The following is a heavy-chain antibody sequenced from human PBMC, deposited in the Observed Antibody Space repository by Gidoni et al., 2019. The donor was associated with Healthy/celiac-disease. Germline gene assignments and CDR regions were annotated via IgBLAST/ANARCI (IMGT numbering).Heavy chain of an antibody. CDR3: AKDRNYYGSSGYYYQGVSIDY. D-gene: IGHD3-22*01. V-gene: IGHV3-43*02. CDR1: GFTCVDSD. Sequence: EVQLLDSGGGLVQPGGALRLSCAASGFTCVDSDLHWVRQPPGQGLEWVSLISGDGGSTYYADSVKGRFTISRDNSKNSLYLQMNSLRTEDTALYYCAKDRNYYGSSGYYYQGVSIDYWGQGTLVTVSS. CDR2: ISGDGGST. J-gene: IGHJ4*02.